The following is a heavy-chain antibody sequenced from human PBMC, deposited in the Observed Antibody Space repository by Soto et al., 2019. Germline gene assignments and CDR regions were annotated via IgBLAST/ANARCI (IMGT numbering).Heavy chain of an antibody. CDR3: ARVFGVGWSYNWFDP. CDR2: IIPIFGTA. CDR1: GGTFSSYA. Sequence: GASVKVSCKASGGTFSSYAISWVRQAPGQGLEWMGGIIPIFGTANYAQKFQGRVTITADESTSTAYMELSSLRSEDTAVYYCARVFGVGWSYNWFDPWGQGTMVTVYS. J-gene: IGHJ5*01. V-gene: IGHV1-69*13. D-gene: IGHD3-10*01.